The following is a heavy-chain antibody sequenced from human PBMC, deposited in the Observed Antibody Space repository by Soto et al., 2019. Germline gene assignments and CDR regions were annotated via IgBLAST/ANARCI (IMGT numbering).Heavy chain of an antibody. CDR2: ISSTSSYI. V-gene: IGHV3-21*01. CDR3: ARDHSRRIVGATYDC. CDR1: GFTFSAYA. D-gene: IGHD1-26*01. Sequence: PGGSLRLSCEASGFTFSAYAMNWVRQAPGKGPEWVSSISSTSSYIYYADSVKGRFTITRDNAKNSLFLQMTSLRAEDTAVYYCARDHSRRIVGATYDCWGQGTRVTVSS. J-gene: IGHJ4*02.